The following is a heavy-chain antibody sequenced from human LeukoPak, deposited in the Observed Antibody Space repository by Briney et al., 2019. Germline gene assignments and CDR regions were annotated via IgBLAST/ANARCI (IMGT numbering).Heavy chain of an antibody. V-gene: IGHV4-34*01. CDR2: IDHSGST. CDR1: GGSFRDYY. Sequence: SETLSLTCAVYGGSFRDYYWSWIRQPPGKGLEWIGEIDHSGSTNYNPSLKSRVTISLDTSKNQFSLKLTSVTAADTAVYYCAKAPYLSTGSWGQGILVAVSS. CDR3: AKAPYLSTGS. J-gene: IGHJ3*01. D-gene: IGHD3-22*01.